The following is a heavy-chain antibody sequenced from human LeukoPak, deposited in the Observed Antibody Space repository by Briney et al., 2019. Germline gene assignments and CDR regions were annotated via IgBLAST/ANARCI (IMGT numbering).Heavy chain of an antibody. CDR1: GFTFSGYS. CDR2: ISSSSSTI. J-gene: IGHJ4*02. Sequence: GGSLRLSCAASGFTFSGYSMNWVRQAPGKGLEWVSYISSSSSTIYYADSVKGRFTISRDNAKNSLYLQMNSLRAVDTAVYYCASLISIVGATNWGQGTLVTVSS. D-gene: IGHD1-26*01. V-gene: IGHV3-48*01. CDR3: ASLISIVGATN.